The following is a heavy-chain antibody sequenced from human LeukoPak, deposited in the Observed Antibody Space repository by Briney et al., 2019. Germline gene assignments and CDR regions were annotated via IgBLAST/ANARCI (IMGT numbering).Heavy chain of an antibody. V-gene: IGHV4-59*01. CDR2: VYYSGTT. Sequence: SGTLSLTCSVSGGSISNYYWTWIRQAPGKGLEWIGNVYYSGTTYYNPSLKSRVTMSVDTSKNQFSLKLTSVTAADTAVYYCARGAMVTATLMFDSWGQGTLVTVSS. D-gene: IGHD2-21*02. J-gene: IGHJ4*02. CDR3: ARGAMVTATLMFDS. CDR1: GGSISNYY.